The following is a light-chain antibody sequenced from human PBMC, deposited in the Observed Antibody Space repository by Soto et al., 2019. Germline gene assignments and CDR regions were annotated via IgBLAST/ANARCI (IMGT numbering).Light chain of an antibody. Sequence: EAVLTQSPGTLSLSQGERATLSCRASQSVSSSYLAWYQQKPGQAPRLLIYGASSRATGIPDRFSGSGSGTDFTLTISRLEPEDFAVYYCQQYGSSPFTFGPGTKVDIK. CDR1: QSVSSSY. CDR2: GAS. CDR3: QQYGSSPFT. J-gene: IGKJ3*01. V-gene: IGKV3-20*01.